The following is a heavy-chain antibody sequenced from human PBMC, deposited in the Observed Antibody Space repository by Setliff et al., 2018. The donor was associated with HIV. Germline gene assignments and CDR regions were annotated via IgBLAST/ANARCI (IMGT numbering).Heavy chain of an antibody. J-gene: IGHJ4*02. D-gene: IGHD1-1*01. CDR2: ISAYNGNT. CDR1: GYTFTSYG. Sequence: VKVSCKASGYTFTSYGISWVRQAPGQGLEWMGWISAYNGNTRISQRFRGSVTMTRDRSINTAYMELSGLTSDDTAVYYCARQLSNSFDYWGQGALVTVSS. V-gene: IGHV1-18*01. CDR3: ARQLSNSFDY.